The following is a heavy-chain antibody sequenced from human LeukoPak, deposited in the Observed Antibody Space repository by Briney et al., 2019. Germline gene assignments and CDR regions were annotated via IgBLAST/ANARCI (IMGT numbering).Heavy chain of an antibody. D-gene: IGHD3-10*01. CDR1: GGSFSGYY. Sequence: SETLSLTCAVYGGSFSGYYWSWIRQPPGKGLEWIGEINHSGSTNYNPCLNSRVTISVDTSKGQFSLKLSSVSAADTAVYYCARVWFGGPNNWFDPRGQGTLVTVSS. J-gene: IGHJ5*02. CDR3: ARVWFGGPNNWFDP. CDR2: INHSGST. V-gene: IGHV4-34*01.